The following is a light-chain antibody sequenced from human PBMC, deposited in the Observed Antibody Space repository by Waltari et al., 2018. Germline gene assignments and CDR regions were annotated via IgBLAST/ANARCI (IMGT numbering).Light chain of an antibody. CDR1: QSVLYSSDNKNF. CDR3: QQYYSSPHT. CDR2: WAS. Sequence: DIVMTQSPDSLAVSLGERATINCKSSQSVLYSSDNKNFLHWYQQKPGQPPKLLIYWASTRESGVPDRFSGSGSGTDFTLTISSLQAEDVAVFYCQQYYSSPHTFGQGTKLEIK. V-gene: IGKV4-1*01. J-gene: IGKJ2*01.